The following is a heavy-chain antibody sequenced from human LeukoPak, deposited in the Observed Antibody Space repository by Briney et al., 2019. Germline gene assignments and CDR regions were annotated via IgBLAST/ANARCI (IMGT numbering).Heavy chain of an antibody. CDR3: TRSADSAMSF. Sequence: GGSLRLSCTASGFTFGDYPMSWFRQPPGKGLEWVGFIRGKADGGTTEYAASVKDRFTISRDDSKSIAYLQMDSLKTEDTAVYYCTRSADSAMSFWGQGTLVTVSS. CDR2: IRGKADGGTT. J-gene: IGHJ4*02. CDR1: GFTFGDYP. V-gene: IGHV3-49*03. D-gene: IGHD5-18*01.